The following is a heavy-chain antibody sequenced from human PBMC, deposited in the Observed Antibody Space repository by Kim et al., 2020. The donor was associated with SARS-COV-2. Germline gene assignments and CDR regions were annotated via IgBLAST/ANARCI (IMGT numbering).Heavy chain of an antibody. J-gene: IGHJ6*02. CDR1: GDSVSSNSAA. D-gene: IGHD3-10*01. Sequence: SQTLSLTCAISGDSVSSNSAAWNWIRQSPSRGLEWLGRTYYRSKWYNDYAVSVKSRITINPDTTKNQFSLQLNSVTPEDTAVYYCARDGVKYYGSGTYGMDVWGQGTTVTVSS. V-gene: IGHV6-1*01. CDR2: TYYRSKWYN. CDR3: ARDGVKYYGSGTYGMDV.